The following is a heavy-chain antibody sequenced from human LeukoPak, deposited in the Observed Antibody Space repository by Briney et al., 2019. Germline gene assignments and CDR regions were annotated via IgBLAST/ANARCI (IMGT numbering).Heavy chain of an antibody. Sequence: ASVKVSCKASGYTFTSYYMHWVRQAPGQGLEWMGWISAYNGNTNYAQKLQGRVTMTTDTSTSTAYMELRSLRSDDTAVYYCARWLYYYDSSGYYSPDYWGQGTLVTVSS. CDR3: ARWLYYYDSSGYYSPDY. V-gene: IGHV1-18*04. D-gene: IGHD3-22*01. J-gene: IGHJ4*02. CDR1: GYTFTSYY. CDR2: ISAYNGNT.